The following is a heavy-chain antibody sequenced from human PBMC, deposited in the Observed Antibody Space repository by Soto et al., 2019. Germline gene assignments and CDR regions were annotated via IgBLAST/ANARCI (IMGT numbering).Heavy chain of an antibody. CDR3: ARENVLSYVDTAMVDYFDY. Sequence: ASVKVSCKASGYTFNTYNNSWVRQAPGQGLEWMGWISGYNGDTHYAQKFQGRVTMTTDTSTSTAYMELRSLRSDDTAMYYCARENVLSYVDTAMVDYFDYWGQGTLVTVYS. J-gene: IGHJ4*02. D-gene: IGHD5-18*01. V-gene: IGHV1-18*01. CDR1: GYTFNTYN. CDR2: ISGYNGDT.